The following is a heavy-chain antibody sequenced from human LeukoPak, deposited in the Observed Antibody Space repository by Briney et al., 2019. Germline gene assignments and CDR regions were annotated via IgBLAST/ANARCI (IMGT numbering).Heavy chain of an antibody. CDR3: AKANRDHQSHYYGVDV. Sequence: GGSLRLSCAASGFTFSTYGMHWLRQAPGKGPESVALIRHDGSETYHAESVKGRFTISRDDSKNTFYLQMNSLRAEDTAVYYCAKANRDHQSHYYGVDVWGQGTTVVVSS. V-gene: IGHV3-30*02. D-gene: IGHD2-2*01. CDR1: GFTFSTYG. CDR2: IRHDGSET. J-gene: IGHJ6*02.